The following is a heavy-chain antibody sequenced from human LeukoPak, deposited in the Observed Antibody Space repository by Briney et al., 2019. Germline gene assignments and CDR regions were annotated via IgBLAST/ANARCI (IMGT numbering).Heavy chain of an antibody. V-gene: IGHV1-46*01. CDR1: GYIFTGHY. Sequence: ASLKVSCTASGYIFTGHYIHSVRQAPGQRLEWMGLITPAGVTTSYAQKFQGRVTMTRDTSTTTVYMELRSLPPEDTAVYYCGRGDSSRWSTGVDYWGQGTLVTVPS. CDR3: GRGDSSRWSTGVDY. J-gene: IGHJ4*02. D-gene: IGHD6-13*01. CDR2: ITPAGVTT.